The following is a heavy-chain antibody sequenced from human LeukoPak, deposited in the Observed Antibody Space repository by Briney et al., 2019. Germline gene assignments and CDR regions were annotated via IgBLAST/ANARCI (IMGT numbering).Heavy chain of an antibody. D-gene: IGHD5-24*01. CDR1: GYTFTDYY. CDR3: ARGRGWLQSLSLSAFDI. CDR2: IIPIFGTA. J-gene: IGHJ3*02. V-gene: IGHV1-69*13. Sequence: GASVKVSCKASGYTFTDYYMHWVRQAPGQGLEWMGGIIPIFGTANYAQKFQGRVTISADESTSTAYMELSSLRSEDTAVYYCARGRGWLQSLSLSAFDIWGQGTMVTVSS.